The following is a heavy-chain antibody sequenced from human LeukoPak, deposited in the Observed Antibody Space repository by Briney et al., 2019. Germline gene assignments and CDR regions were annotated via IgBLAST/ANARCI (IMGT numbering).Heavy chain of an antibody. CDR1: GGTFSSYA. CDR2: IIPIFGTA. V-gene: IGHV1-69*13. J-gene: IGHJ5*02. Sequence: ASVKVYCKASGGTFSSYAISWVRQAPGQGLEWMGGIIPIFGTANYAQKFQGRVTITADESTSTAYMELSSLRSEDTAVYYCARGIQLWLNWFDPWGQGTLVTVSS. D-gene: IGHD5-18*01. CDR3: ARGIQLWLNWFDP.